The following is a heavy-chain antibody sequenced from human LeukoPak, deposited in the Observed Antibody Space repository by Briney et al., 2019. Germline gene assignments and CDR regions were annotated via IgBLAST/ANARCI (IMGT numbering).Heavy chain of an antibody. CDR2: IRYDGSNK. V-gene: IGHV3-30*02. Sequence: GRSLRLSCAASGFTFSSYVMHWVRQAPGKGLEWVAFIRYDGSNKYYADSVKGRFTISRDNSKNTLYLQMNSLRAEDTAVYYCAKGPGDYFDYWGQGTLVTVSS. CDR1: GFTFSSYV. J-gene: IGHJ4*02. D-gene: IGHD4-17*01. CDR3: AKGPGDYFDY.